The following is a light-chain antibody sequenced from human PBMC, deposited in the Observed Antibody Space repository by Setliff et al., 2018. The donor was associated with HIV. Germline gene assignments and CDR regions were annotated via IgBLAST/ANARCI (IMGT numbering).Light chain of an antibody. V-gene: IGLV8-61*01. J-gene: IGLJ1*01. CDR3: CSYAGSYAFV. CDR2: STN. Sequence: QTVVTQEPSFSVSPGGTVTLTCGLSSGSVSISYYPSWYQQTPGQAPRTLIYSTNRRSSGVPDRFSGSIIGNKAALTITGAQAEDEADYYCCSYAGSYAFVFGTGTKVTVL. CDR1: SGSVSISYY.